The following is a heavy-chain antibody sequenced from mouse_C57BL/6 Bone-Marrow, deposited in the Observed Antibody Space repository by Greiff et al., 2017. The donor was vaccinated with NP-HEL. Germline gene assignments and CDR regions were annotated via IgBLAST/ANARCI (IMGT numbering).Heavy chain of an antibody. CDR3: ARKRDSNYFDY. J-gene: IGHJ2*01. CDR2: ISTCSSST. V-gene: IGHV5-17*01. CDR1: GFTFSDYG. D-gene: IGHD2-5*01. Sequence: EVQLLQSGGGLVKPGASLKLSCAASGFTFSDYGMHWVRQAPEQGLEWVAYISTCSSSTYYADTVKGRSTFSRDNAKNTLFLQMTSLRSEDTAMYYYARKRDSNYFDYWGQGTTLTVSS.